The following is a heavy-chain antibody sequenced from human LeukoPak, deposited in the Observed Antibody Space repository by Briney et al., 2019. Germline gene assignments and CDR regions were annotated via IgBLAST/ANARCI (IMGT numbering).Heavy chain of an antibody. CDR2: ISPTSGYI. CDR3: AREGPTGALFDY. V-gene: IGHV3-21*01. Sequence: GGSLRLSCAASGFTFSSYAMIWVRQAPGKGLEWVSYISPTSGYIYYADSVKGRFTISRDNAENSLYLLMNSLRAEDTAVYYCAREGPTGALFDYWGQGTQVTVSS. CDR1: GFTFSSYA. D-gene: IGHD1-26*01. J-gene: IGHJ4*02.